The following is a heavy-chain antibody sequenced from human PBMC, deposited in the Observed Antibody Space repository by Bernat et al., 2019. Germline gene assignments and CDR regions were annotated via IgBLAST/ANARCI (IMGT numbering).Heavy chain of an antibody. Sequence: EVQLLESGGGLVQSGGSLRLSCAASGFYGISWVRQAPGKGLEWVSYISDSSSTIKYADSVKGRFTISRDNAKNSLYLQMNSLRDEDTAVYYCARDPPGLEDFDYWGQGTLVTVSS. J-gene: IGHJ4*02. CDR3: ARDPPGLEDFDY. D-gene: IGHD3/OR15-3a*01. V-gene: IGHV3-48*02. CDR2: ISDSSSTI. CDR1: GFYG.